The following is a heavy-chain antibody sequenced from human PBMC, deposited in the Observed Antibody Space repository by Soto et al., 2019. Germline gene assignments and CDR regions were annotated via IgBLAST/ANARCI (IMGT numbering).Heavy chain of an antibody. CDR1: GFTFSSYG. V-gene: IGHV3-33*01. Sequence: PGGSLRLSCAASGFTFSSYGMHWVRQAPGKGLEWVAVIWSDESNKYYADSVKGRFTISRDNSRNTLYLQMNSLRAEDTAVYYCARDYYGSGNYPYFDYWGQGTLVTVS. D-gene: IGHD3-10*01. CDR2: IWSDESNK. CDR3: ARDYYGSGNYPYFDY. J-gene: IGHJ4*02.